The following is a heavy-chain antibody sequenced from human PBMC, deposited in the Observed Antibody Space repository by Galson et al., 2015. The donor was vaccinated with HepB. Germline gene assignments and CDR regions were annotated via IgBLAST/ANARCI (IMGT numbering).Heavy chain of an antibody. CDR2: ISPSGDMS. V-gene: IGHV3-23*01. J-gene: IGHJ4*02. Sequence: SLRLSCAPSGFTFDYYAMTWVRQAPGKGLEWVSGISPSGDMSFVANSVRGRFTISRDNSRNVLYLHMKGLRVEDTALYYCAKVQPRKNDGWYYSAWGEIDSLCQGTLVSVSS. CDR1: GFTFDYYA. CDR3: AKVQPRKNDGWYYSAWGEIDS. D-gene: IGHD2/OR15-2a*01.